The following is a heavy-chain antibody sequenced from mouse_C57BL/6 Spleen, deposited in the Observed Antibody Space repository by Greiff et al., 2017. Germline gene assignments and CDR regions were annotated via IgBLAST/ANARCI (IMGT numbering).Heavy chain of an antibody. D-gene: IGHD2-2*01. CDR3: ASTMVTTGYYFDY. J-gene: IGHJ2*01. Sequence: QVQLQQPGAELVRPGSSVKLSCKASGYTFTSYWMHWVKQRPIQGLEWIGNIDPSDSETHYNQKFKGKATLTVDKSSSTAYMQLSSLTSEDSAVYYCASTMVTTGYYFDYWGQGTTLTVSS. V-gene: IGHV1-52*01. CDR2: IDPSDSET. CDR1: GYTFTSYW.